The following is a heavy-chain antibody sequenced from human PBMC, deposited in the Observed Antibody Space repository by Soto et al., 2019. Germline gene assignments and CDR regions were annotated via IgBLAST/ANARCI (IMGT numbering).Heavy chain of an antibody. CDR1: GFTFSSYG. CDR3: AREIPPYYFDY. J-gene: IGHJ4*02. Sequence: GSLRLSCAASGFTFSSYGMHWVRQAPGKGLEWVAVIWYDGSNKYYADSVKGRFTISRDNSKNTLYLQMNSLRAEDTAVYYCAREIPPYYFDYWGQGTLVTVSS. CDR2: IWYDGSNK. V-gene: IGHV3-33*08.